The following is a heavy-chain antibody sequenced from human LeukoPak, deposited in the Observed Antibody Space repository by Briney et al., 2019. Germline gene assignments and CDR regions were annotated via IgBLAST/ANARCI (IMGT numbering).Heavy chain of an antibody. Sequence: GATVKISCKASGYTFTDYYIHWVQQAPGKGLEWMGRVDPEDGETIYAEKFQGRVIINADTSTDTAYMELSSPRSEDTAVYYCATALLGATRHWFDPWGQGTLVAVSS. D-gene: IGHD1-26*01. J-gene: IGHJ5*02. CDR3: ATALLGATRHWFDP. V-gene: IGHV1-69-2*01. CDR1: GYTFTDYY. CDR2: VDPEDGET.